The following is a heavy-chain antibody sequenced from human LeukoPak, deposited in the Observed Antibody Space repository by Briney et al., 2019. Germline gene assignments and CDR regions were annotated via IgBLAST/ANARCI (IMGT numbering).Heavy chain of an antibody. CDR1: GGSFSGYY. Sequence: SETLSITCAVYGGSFSGYYWNWIRRPPGKGREWIGYIYYNGNTNYSPSLKSRVTMSVDTSKNLFSLKVSSVTAADTAVYYCARGRSNYYGMDVWGQGTTVTVSS. CDR2: IYYNGNT. CDR3: ARGRSNYYGMDV. V-gene: IGHV4-59*01. D-gene: IGHD1-26*01. J-gene: IGHJ6*02.